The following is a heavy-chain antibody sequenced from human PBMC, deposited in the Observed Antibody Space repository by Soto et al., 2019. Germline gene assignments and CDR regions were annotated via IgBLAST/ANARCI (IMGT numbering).Heavy chain of an antibody. CDR3: ARDPGAVAGTSLDDAFDI. J-gene: IGHJ3*02. CDR2: IWYDGSNK. CDR1: GLTFSSYG. V-gene: IGHV3-33*01. D-gene: IGHD6-19*01. Sequence: GGSLRLSCAASGLTFSSYGMHWVRQAPGKGLEWVAVIWYDGSNKYYADSVKGRFTISRDNSKNTLYLQMNSLRAEDTAVYYCARDPGAVAGTSLDDAFDIWGQGTMVTVSS.